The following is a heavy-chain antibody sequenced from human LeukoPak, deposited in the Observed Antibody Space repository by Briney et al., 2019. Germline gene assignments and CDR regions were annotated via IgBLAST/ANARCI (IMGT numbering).Heavy chain of an antibody. J-gene: IGHJ5*02. CDR2: IYYSGST. D-gene: IGHD2-15*01. Sequence: PSETLSLTCTVSGGSISSGGYYWSWIRQHPGKGLEWIGYIYYSGSTYYNPSLKSRVTISVDTSKNQFSLKLSSVTAADTAVYYCARHSVVAATLGWFDPWGQGTLVTVSS. V-gene: IGHV4-31*03. CDR1: GGSISSGGYY. CDR3: ARHSVVAATLGWFDP.